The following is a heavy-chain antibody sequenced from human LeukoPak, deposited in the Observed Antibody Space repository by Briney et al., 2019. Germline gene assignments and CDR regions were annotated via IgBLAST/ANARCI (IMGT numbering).Heavy chain of an antibody. D-gene: IGHD3-10*01. CDR3: AKGDNDGSGTYYFDH. CDR1: GFTFDDYA. CDR2: ISWNSGSI. V-gene: IGHV3-9*03. Sequence: GRSLRLSCAASGFTFDDYAMHWVRQAPGKGLEWVSGISWNSGSIDYADSVKGRFSISRDNAKNSLYLQMNSLRAEDMALYYCAKGDNDGSGTYYFDHWGQGTLVTVSS. J-gene: IGHJ4*02.